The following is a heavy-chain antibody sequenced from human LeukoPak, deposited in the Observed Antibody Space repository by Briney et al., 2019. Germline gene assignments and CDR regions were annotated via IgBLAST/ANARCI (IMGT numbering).Heavy chain of an antibody. CDR2: IIPIFGTA. CDR3: ARGYCSGGSCYPFDY. J-gene: IGHJ4*02. V-gene: IGHV1-69*05. Sequence: SVKVSCKASGGTFSSYAISWVRQAPGQGLEWMGGIIPIFGTANYAQKFQGRVTITTDEFTSTAYMELSSLRSEDTAVYYCARGYCSGGSCYPFDYWGQGTLVTVSS. D-gene: IGHD2-15*01. CDR1: GGTFSSYA.